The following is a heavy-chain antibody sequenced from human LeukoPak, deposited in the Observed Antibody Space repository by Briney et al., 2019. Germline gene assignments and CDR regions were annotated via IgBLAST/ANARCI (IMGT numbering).Heavy chain of an antibody. CDR2: ISYDGSNK. CDR3: AKDRIAARYRRLAY. Sequence: PGGSLRLSCAASGFTFSSYAMHWVRQAPGKGLEWVAVISYDGSNKYYADSVKGRFTISRDNSKNTLYLQMNSLRAEDTAVYYCAKDRIAARYRRLAYWGQGTLVTVPS. J-gene: IGHJ4*02. CDR1: GFTFSSYA. V-gene: IGHV3-30-3*01. D-gene: IGHD6-6*01.